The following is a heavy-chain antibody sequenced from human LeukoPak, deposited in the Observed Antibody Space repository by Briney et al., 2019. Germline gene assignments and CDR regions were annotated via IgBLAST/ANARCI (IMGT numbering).Heavy chain of an antibody. CDR1: GFTFSSYA. CDR3: AKAPDPVPDAFDI. V-gene: IGHV3-23*01. J-gene: IGHJ3*02. Sequence: GGSLRLSCAASGFTFSSYAMSWVRQAPGKGLEWVSAISGSGGSTYCADSVKGRFTISRDNSKNTLYLQMNSLRAEDTAVYYCAKAPDPVPDAFDIWGQGTMVTVSS. D-gene: IGHD6-6*01. CDR2: ISGSGGST.